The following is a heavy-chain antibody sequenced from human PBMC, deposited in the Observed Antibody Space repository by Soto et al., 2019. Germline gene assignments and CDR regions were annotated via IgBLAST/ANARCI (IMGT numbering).Heavy chain of an antibody. CDR1: GFTFSSYA. J-gene: IGHJ5*02. CDR3: AKGTIGRTIAVAGVPPFDP. Sequence: GGSLRLSCAASGFTFSSYAMSWVRQAPGKGLEWVSAISGSGGSTYYADSVKGRFTISRDNSKNTLYLQMNSLRAEDTAVYYCAKGTIGRTIAVAGVPPFDPWGQGTLVTVSS. D-gene: IGHD6-19*01. CDR2: ISGSGGST. V-gene: IGHV3-23*01.